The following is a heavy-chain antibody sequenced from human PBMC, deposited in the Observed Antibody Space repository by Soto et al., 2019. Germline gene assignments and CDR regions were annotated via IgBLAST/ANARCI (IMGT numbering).Heavy chain of an antibody. J-gene: IGHJ5*02. CDR1: GGSISSYY. V-gene: IGHV4-59*01. D-gene: IGHD2-15*01. Sequence: PSETLSLTCTVSGGSISSYYWSWIRQPPGKGLEWIGYIHYSGSTNYNPSLKGRVTISIDTSKNQFSLKLTSVTAADTAVYYCASALYCSGGSCSFDPWGQGTLVTVSS. CDR2: IHYSGST. CDR3: ASALYCSGGSCSFDP.